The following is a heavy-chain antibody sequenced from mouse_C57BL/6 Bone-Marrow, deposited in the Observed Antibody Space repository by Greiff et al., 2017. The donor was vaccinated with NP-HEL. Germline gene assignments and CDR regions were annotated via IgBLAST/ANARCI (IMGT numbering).Heavy chain of an antibody. CDR2: IYPRRGNT. J-gene: IGHJ2*01. Sequence: VQLQQSGAELARPGASVKLSCKASGYTFTSYGISWVKQRTGQGLEWIGEIYPRRGNTYYNEKFKGKATLTADKSSSTAYMELRSLTSEDSAVYFCARWGLGYYFDYWGQGTTLTVSS. D-gene: IGHD4-1*01. V-gene: IGHV1-81*01. CDR1: GYTFTSYG. CDR3: ARWGLGYYFDY.